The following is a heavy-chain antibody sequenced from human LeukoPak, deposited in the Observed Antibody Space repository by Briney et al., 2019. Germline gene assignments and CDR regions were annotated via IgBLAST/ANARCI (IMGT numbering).Heavy chain of an antibody. CDR1: GFTFSSYV. V-gene: IGHV3-64*04. Sequence: GGSLRLSCSASGFTFSSYVMHWVRQAPGKGLEYISDILSNGVTTYYADSVKGRFIISRDNSKNTLYLQMNSLRAEDTALYYCAKDLGGSTDYWGQGTLVTVSS. J-gene: IGHJ4*02. D-gene: IGHD5-12*01. CDR2: ILSNGVTT. CDR3: AKDLGGSTDY.